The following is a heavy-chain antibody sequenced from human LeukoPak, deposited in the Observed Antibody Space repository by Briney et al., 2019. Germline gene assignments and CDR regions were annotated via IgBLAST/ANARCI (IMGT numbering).Heavy chain of an antibody. D-gene: IGHD1-1*01. J-gene: IGHJ6*03. CDR1: GFTFSNYG. Sequence: LPGGSLRLSCAASGFTFSNYGMHWVRRAPGKGLEWVAFIRYDGSNKYYADSVKGRFTFSRDNSKNTLYLQMNSLRPEDTAMYYCAKGTTETPTSYMDVWGKGTTVTVSS. CDR2: IRYDGSNK. CDR3: AKGTTETPTSYMDV. V-gene: IGHV3-30*02.